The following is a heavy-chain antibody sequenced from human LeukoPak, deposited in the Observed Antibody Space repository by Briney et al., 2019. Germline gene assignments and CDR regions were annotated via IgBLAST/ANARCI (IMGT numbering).Heavy chain of an antibody. J-gene: IGHJ4*02. V-gene: IGHV3-23*01. Sequence: GGSLRLSCAASGFTFSSYAMSWVRQAPGKGLEWVSAISGSGGSTYYADSVKGRFTISRDNSKNTLYLQMNSLRAEDTAVYCCAKDQTGMYYFDYWGQGTLVTVSS. CDR3: AKDQTGMYYFDY. CDR2: ISGSGGST. CDR1: GFTFSSYA. D-gene: IGHD7-27*01.